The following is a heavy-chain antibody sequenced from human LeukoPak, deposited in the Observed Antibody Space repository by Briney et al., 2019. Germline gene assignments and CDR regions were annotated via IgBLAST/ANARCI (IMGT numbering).Heavy chain of an antibody. Sequence: ASVKVSCKASGYTFTSYDINWVRQATGQGLEWVGWMNPNSGNTGYAQKFQGRVTMTRNTSISTAYMELSSLRSEDTAVYYCARGTGGMVVVTDAFDIWGQGTMVTVSS. CDR1: GYTFTSYD. CDR3: ARGTGGMVVVTDAFDI. V-gene: IGHV1-8*01. D-gene: IGHD3-22*01. J-gene: IGHJ3*02. CDR2: MNPNSGNT.